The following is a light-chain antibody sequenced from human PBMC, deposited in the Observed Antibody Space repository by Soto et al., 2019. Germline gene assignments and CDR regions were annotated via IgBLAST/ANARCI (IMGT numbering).Light chain of an antibody. Sequence: EIVMTQSPATLSVSPGERATLSCRASQSVSSNLAWYQQTPGQAPRLLIYGASTRATGIPARFSGSGSETEFTLTISSLQSEDFAVYYCQQYNNWPRTFGPGTKVDIK. CDR2: GAS. CDR3: QQYNNWPRT. CDR1: QSVSSN. V-gene: IGKV3-15*01. J-gene: IGKJ3*01.